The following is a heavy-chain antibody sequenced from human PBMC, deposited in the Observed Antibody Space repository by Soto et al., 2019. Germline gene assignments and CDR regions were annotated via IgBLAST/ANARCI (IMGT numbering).Heavy chain of an antibody. J-gene: IGHJ4*02. V-gene: IGHV4-59*01. CDR3: ARPRGDSSGWYYFDY. Sequence: PSETLSLTCTVSGGSISSYYWSWIRQPPGKGLEWIGYIYYSGSTNYNPSLKSRVTISVDTSKNQFSLKLSSVTAADTAVYYCARPRGDSSGWYYFDYWGQGTLVTVPQ. D-gene: IGHD6-19*01. CDR2: IYYSGST. CDR1: GGSISSYY.